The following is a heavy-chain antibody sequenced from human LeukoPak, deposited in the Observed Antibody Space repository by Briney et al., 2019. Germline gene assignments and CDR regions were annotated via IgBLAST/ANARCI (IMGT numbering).Heavy chain of an antibody. CDR3: ARQAATRYYYYYMDV. V-gene: IGHV3-53*01. Sequence: GGSLRLSCAASGFTVSSNYMSWVRQAPGKGLEWVSAIYSGGSTYYADSVKGRFTISRDNSKNTLYLQMNSLRAEDTAVYYCARQAATRYYYYYMDVWGKGTTVTVSS. CDR1: GFTVSSNY. D-gene: IGHD2-15*01. CDR2: IYSGGST. J-gene: IGHJ6*03.